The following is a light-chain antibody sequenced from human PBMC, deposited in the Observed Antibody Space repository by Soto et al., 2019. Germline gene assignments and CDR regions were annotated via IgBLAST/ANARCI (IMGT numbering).Light chain of an antibody. V-gene: IGKV3-20*01. CDR1: QRVDSIY. Sequence: EIVLTQSPGTLSLSPGKEATLSCRASQRVDSIYLACYQQKPGQTPRLIINVASGRADGIPHRFSGSGFGTDFTLTISKVEPEDFAVYYCQQYGTPRSVTFGQGTRLDI. CDR2: VAS. CDR3: QQYGTPRSVT. J-gene: IGKJ5*01.